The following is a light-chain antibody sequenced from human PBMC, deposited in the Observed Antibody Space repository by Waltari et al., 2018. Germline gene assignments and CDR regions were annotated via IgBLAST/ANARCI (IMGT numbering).Light chain of an antibody. CDR1: AGAVTRGNY. CDR2: STT. CDR3: LLYDGSDQV. J-gene: IGLJ3*02. V-gene: IGLV7-43*01. Sequence: QTVVTQEPSLTVSPGGAVTPPCASSAGAVTRGNYPNWIQQKPGQVPRSLIHSTTNRHSWTPARFSGSLLGGKAALTLSGVQPEDEAEYYCLLYDGSDQVFGGGTKLTVL.